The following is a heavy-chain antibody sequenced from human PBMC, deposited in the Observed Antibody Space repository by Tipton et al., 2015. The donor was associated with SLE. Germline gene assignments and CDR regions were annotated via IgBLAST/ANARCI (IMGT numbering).Heavy chain of an antibody. CDR3: ASDAAAAY. J-gene: IGHJ4*02. Sequence: LSLTCAVYGGSFSGYYWSWIRQPPGKGLEWVSSISSSSSYIYYADSVKGRFTISRDNAKNPLYLQMNSLRAEDTAVYYCASDAAAAYWGQGALVTVSS. CDR2: ISSSSSYI. CDR1: GGSFSGYY. V-gene: IGHV3-11*06. D-gene: IGHD6-13*01.